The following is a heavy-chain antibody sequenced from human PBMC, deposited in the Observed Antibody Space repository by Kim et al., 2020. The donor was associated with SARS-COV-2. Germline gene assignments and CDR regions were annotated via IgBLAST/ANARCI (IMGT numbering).Heavy chain of an antibody. V-gene: IGHV7-4-1*02. CDR3: ARGPNPLPAYFDFWSGYSMAMEEYFDR. Sequence: ASVKFSCKASGYTFTSYAMNWVRQAPGQGLEWMGWINTNTGNPTYAQGFTGRFVFSLDTSVSTAYLQISSLMAEDTVVYYCARGPNPLPAYFDFWSGYSMAMEEYFDRWGRGTLVTVSS. CDR2: INTNTGNP. D-gene: IGHD3-3*01. CDR1: GYTFTSYA. J-gene: IGHJ2*01.